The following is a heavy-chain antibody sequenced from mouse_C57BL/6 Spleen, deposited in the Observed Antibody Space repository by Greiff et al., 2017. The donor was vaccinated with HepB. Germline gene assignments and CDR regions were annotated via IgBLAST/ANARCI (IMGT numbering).Heavy chain of an antibody. Sequence: VQLQQSGPELVKPGASVKISCKASGYAFSSSWMNWVKQRPGKGLEWIGRIYPGDGDTNYNGKFKGKATLTADKSSSTAYMQLSSLTSEDSAVYCCARRGSTPFDYWGQGTTLTVSS. CDR3: ARRGSTPFDY. CDR1: GYAFSSSW. J-gene: IGHJ2*01. CDR2: IYPGDGDT. D-gene: IGHD1-1*01. V-gene: IGHV1-82*01.